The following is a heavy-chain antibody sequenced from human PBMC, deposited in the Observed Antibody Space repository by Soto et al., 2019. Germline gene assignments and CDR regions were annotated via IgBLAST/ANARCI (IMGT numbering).Heavy chain of an antibody. V-gene: IGHV1-8*02. J-gene: IGHJ3*02. CDR2: MNPNSGNT. CDR3: ARVGKHSSSWSEPFDI. Sequence: ASVKVSRKASGYTFTSYDINWVRQATGQGLEWMGWMNPNSGNTGYAQKFQGRVTMTRNTSISTAYMELSSLRSEDTAVYYCARVGKHSSSWSEPFDIWGQGTMVTVSS. CDR1: GYTFTSYD. D-gene: IGHD6-13*01.